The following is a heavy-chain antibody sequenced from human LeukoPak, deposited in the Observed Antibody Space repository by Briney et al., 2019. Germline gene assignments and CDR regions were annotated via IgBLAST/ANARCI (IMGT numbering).Heavy chain of an antibody. D-gene: IGHD5-12*01. V-gene: IGHV3-23*01. CDR1: GFTFNTNA. Sequence: GGSLRLSCAASGFTFNTNAMSWVRQAPGKGLEWFSAISGRTGGTYYADSVKSRFTISRDNSKSTLYLQMDSLRAEDTAVYYCAKCGNSGCHLIDYWGQGTLVTVSS. CDR3: AKCGNSGCHLIDY. CDR2: ISGRTGGT. J-gene: IGHJ4*02.